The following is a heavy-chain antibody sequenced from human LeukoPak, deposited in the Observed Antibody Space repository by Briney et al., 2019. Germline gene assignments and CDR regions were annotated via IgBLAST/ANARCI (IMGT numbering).Heavy chain of an antibody. Sequence: SVKVSCKASGGTFSSYAISWVRQAPGRGLEWMGGIIPIFGTANYAQKFQGRVTITTDESTSTAYMELSSLRSEDTAVYYCASVLISDSRVYQYYYYMDVWGKGTTVTVSS. D-gene: IGHD6-6*01. CDR1: GGTFSSYA. J-gene: IGHJ6*03. CDR2: IIPIFGTA. CDR3: ASVLISDSRVYQYYYYMDV. V-gene: IGHV1-69*05.